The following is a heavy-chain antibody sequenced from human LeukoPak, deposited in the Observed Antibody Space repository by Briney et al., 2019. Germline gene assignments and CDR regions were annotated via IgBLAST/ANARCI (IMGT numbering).Heavy chain of an antibody. D-gene: IGHD3-10*01. Sequence: ASVKVSCKASGYTFTSYDINWVRQATGQGLEWMGWMNPNSGNTGYAQKFQGRVTMTRNTSISTAYMELSSLRFEDTAVYYCARALMVRGVIIYYYYGMDVWGQGTTVTVSS. J-gene: IGHJ6*02. CDR1: GYTFTSYD. V-gene: IGHV1-8*01. CDR3: ARALMVRGVIIYYYYGMDV. CDR2: MNPNSGNT.